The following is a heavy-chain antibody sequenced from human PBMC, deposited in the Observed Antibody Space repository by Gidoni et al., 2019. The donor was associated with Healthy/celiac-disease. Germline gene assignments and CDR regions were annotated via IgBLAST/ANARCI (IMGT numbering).Heavy chain of an antibody. D-gene: IGHD6-13*01. J-gene: IGHJ4*02. CDR1: GYTFTGYY. Sequence: QVQLVQSGAEVKKPGASVKVSCTASGYTFTGYYMHWVRQAPGQGLEWMGWINPNSGGTYYAQKFQGRVTMTRDTSISTAYMELSRLISDDTAVYYCASLGIAAAYYFDYWGQGTLVTVSS. V-gene: IGHV1-2*02. CDR3: ASLGIAAAYYFDY. CDR2: INPNSGGT.